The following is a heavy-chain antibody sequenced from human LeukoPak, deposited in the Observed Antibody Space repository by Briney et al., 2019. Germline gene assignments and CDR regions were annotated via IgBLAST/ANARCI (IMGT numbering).Heavy chain of an antibody. J-gene: IGHJ6*03. CDR1: GGSISSYY. Sequence: SETLSLTCTVSGGSISSYYWSWIRQPAGKGLEWIGRIYTSGSTNYNPSLRSRVTMSVDTSKNQFSLKLSSVTAADTAVYYCASDPSNYYYMDVWGKGTTVTVSS. CDR3: ASDPSNYYYMDV. V-gene: IGHV4-4*07. CDR2: IYTSGST.